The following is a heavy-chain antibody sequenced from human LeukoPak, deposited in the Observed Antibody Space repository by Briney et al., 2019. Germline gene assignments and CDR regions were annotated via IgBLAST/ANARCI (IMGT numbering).Heavy chain of an antibody. CDR3: ARMPRPGYFDL. V-gene: IGHV3-66*02. Sequence: PGGSLRLSCAASGFTFSSNYMSWVRQAPGKGLEWVSVIYSGDSTYYSDSVKGRFTISRDNSKNTLYLQMDSLRAEDTAVYYCARMPRPGYFDLWGRGTLVTVSS. CDR1: GFTFSSNY. J-gene: IGHJ2*01. D-gene: IGHD2-2*01. CDR2: IYSGDST.